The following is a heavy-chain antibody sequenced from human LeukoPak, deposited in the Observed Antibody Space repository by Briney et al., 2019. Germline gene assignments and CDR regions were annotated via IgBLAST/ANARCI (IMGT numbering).Heavy chain of an antibody. CDR3: ARLRVVVDAYYYYYYYMDV. D-gene: IGHD2-15*01. CDR2: IKQDGSEK. Sequence: QPGGSLRLSCAASGFTFSSYWMSWVRQAPGKGLEWVANIKQDGSEKYYVDSVKGRFTISRDNAKNSLYLQMNSLRAEGTAVYYCARLRVVVDAYYYYYYYMDVWGKGTTVTVSS. J-gene: IGHJ6*03. V-gene: IGHV3-7*01. CDR1: GFTFSSYW.